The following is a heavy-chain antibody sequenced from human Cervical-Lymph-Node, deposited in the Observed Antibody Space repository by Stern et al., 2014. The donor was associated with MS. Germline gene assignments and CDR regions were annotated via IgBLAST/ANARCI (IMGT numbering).Heavy chain of an antibody. CDR2: IDEYGSRT. Sequence: EVQLVESGGGLVQPGASLRLSCEASGYIFSSYWMHWVCQVPGKGLVWVSRIDEYGSRTDYADSVRGRFTISRDNARDTLYLQMHNLRVEDTAVYYCIRDLAGVSSYWGQGALVTVSS. D-gene: IGHD5/OR15-5a*01. J-gene: IGHJ4*02. CDR1: GYIFSSYW. V-gene: IGHV3-74*02. CDR3: IRDLAGVSSY.